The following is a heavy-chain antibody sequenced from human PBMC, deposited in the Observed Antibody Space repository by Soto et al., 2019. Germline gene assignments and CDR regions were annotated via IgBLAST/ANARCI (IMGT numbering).Heavy chain of an antibody. J-gene: IGHJ6*03. D-gene: IGHD4-17*01. Sequence: PGESLKISCKGSGYSFTSYWIGWVRQMPGKGLEWMGIIYPGDSDTRYSPSFQGQVTISADKSISTAYLQWSSLKASDTAMYYCARQGGDYYYYYYMDVWGKGTTVTVSS. CDR3: ARQGGDYYYYYYMDV. CDR1: GYSFTSYW. V-gene: IGHV5-51*01. CDR2: IYPGDSDT.